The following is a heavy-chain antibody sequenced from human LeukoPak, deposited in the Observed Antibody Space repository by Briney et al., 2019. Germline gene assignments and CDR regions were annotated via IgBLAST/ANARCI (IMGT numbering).Heavy chain of an antibody. CDR1: GGSISSGSYY. D-gene: IGHD2-15*01. CDR3: AREQRDIGISDYFDY. J-gene: IGHJ4*02. Sequence: SQTLSLTCTVSGGSISSGSYYWSWIRQPAGKGLEWIGRIYTSGSTNYNPSLKGRVTISVDTSKNQFSLKLSSVTAADTAVYYCAREQRDIGISDYFDYWGQGTLVTVSS. V-gene: IGHV4-61*02. CDR2: IYTSGST.